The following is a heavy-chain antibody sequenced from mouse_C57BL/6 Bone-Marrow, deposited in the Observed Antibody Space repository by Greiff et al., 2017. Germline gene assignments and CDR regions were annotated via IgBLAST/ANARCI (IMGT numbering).Heavy chain of an antibody. CDR2: IDPENGDT. V-gene: IGHV14-4*01. CDR3: TLITTVVYYYAMDY. CDR1: GFNIKDDY. J-gene: IGHJ4*01. Sequence: VQLKQSGAELVRPGASVKLSCTASGFNIKDDYMPWVKQRPEQGLEWIGWIDPENGDTEYASKFQGKATITADTSSNTAYLQLSSLPAEDTAVYYCTLITTVVYYYAMDYWGQGTSVTVSS. D-gene: IGHD1-1*01.